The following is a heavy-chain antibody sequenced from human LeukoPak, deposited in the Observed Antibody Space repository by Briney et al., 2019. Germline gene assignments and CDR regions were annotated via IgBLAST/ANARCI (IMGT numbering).Heavy chain of an antibody. J-gene: IGHJ4*02. CDR3: AKGPHIRTMWLFDS. CDR1: GLTFSSYA. Sequence: GGSLRLSCAVSGLTFSSYAMSWVRQAPGKGLEWVSSITGSGTETNSADAVKGRFTISRDSSKNTLYLQMNTLRAEDTAVYYCAKGPHIRTMWLFDSWGQGSLVTVSS. V-gene: IGHV3-23*01. CDR2: ITGSGTET. D-gene: IGHD1-14*01.